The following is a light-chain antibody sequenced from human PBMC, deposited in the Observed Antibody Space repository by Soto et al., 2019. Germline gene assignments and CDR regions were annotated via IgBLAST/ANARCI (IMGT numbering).Light chain of an antibody. CDR1: SSDVGGYNL. Sequence: QSALTQPASVSGSPGQSITISCTGTSSDVGGYNLVSWFQLHPGKAPKLMISEGNKRPSGVSNRFSGSKSGNTASLTISGLQAEDEADYYCCSYSGSGTPVVFGGGTKVTVL. CDR3: CSYSGSGTPVV. J-gene: IGLJ2*01. CDR2: EGN. V-gene: IGLV2-23*01.